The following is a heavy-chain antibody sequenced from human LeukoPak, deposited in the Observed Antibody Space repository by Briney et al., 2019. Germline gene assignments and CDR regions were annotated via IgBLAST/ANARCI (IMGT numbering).Heavy chain of an antibody. V-gene: IGHV3-33*01. CDR3: ARDGMISLTYYGMDV. CDR2: IWYDGSNK. D-gene: IGHD3-16*01. Sequence: GGSLRLSCAASGFTFSSYGMHWVRQAPGKWLEWVAVIWYDGSNKYYADSVKGRFTISRDNSKNTLYLQMNSLRAEDTAVYYCARDGMISLTYYGMDVWGQGTTVTVSS. CDR1: GFTFSSYG. J-gene: IGHJ6*02.